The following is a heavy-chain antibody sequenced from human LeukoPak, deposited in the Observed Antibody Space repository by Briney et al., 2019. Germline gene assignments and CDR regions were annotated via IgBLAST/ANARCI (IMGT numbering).Heavy chain of an antibody. Sequence: SETLSLTCTVSGDSISGSSYYWGWNRQPPGKGLEWIGTIYYSGSTNYNPSLKSRVTISVDTSKNQFSLKLSSVTAADTAMYYCVYMKVGGSFDYWGQGTLVTVSS. CDR2: IYYSGST. V-gene: IGHV4-39*01. CDR3: VYMKVGGSFDY. J-gene: IGHJ4*02. D-gene: IGHD3-16*01. CDR1: GDSISGSSYY.